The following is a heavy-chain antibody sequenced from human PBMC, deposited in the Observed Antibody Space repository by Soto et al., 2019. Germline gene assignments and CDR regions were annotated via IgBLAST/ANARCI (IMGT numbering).Heavy chain of an antibody. CDR1: GGSISSSNW. CDR3: ARADHYYGSGRHFDY. D-gene: IGHD3-10*01. V-gene: IGHV4-4*02. CDR2: IYHSGST. J-gene: IGHJ4*02. Sequence: SETLSLTCAVSGGSISSSNWWSWVRQPPGKGLEWIGEIYHSGSTNYNPSLKSRVTISVDKSKNQFSLKLSSVTAADKAVYYCARADHYYGSGRHFDYWGQGTLVTVSS.